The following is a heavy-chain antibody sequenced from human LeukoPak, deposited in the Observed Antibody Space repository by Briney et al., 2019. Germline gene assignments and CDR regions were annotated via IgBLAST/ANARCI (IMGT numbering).Heavy chain of an antibody. Sequence: GASVKVSCKASGGTFSSYAISWVRQAPGQGLEWMGGIIPIFGTANYAQKFQGRVTMTRNTSISTAYMELSSLRSEDTAVYYCARRDPGPLGYWGQGTLVTVSS. CDR2: IIPIFGTA. V-gene: IGHV1-69*05. CDR1: GGTFSSYA. CDR3: ARRDPGPLGY. J-gene: IGHJ4*02.